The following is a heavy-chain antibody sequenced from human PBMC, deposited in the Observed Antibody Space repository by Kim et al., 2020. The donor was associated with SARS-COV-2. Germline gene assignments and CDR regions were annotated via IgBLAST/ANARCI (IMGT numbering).Heavy chain of an antibody. CDR3: AREGVMVYAIWFDP. J-gene: IGHJ5*02. D-gene: IGHD2-8*01. V-gene: IGHV1-3*01. Sequence: SQKFQGRVTITRDTSASTAYMELSSLRSEDTAVYYCAREGVMVYAIWFDPWGQGTLVTVSS.